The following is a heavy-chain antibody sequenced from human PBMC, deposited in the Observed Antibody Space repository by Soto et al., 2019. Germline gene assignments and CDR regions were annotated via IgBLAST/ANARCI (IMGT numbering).Heavy chain of an antibody. CDR3: ARRYCGGGSCYSAFDY. V-gene: IGHV4-59*01. Sequence: QVQLQESGPGLVKPSGTLSLTCTVSGGSISSYYWSWIRQPPGQGLEWIGYIYHSGSTNYNPSLNSRVTPSVDTSKNQYSLKVNSVTAADTAVYYCARRYCGGGSCYSAFDYWGQGTLETVPS. D-gene: IGHD2-15*01. J-gene: IGHJ4*02. CDR2: IYHSGST. CDR1: GGSISSYY.